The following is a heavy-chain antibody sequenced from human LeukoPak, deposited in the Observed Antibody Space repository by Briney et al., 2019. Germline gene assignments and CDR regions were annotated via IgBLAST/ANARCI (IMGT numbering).Heavy chain of an antibody. CDR1: GVSISSGDYH. CDR2: ISYSGNT. Sequence: SETLSLTCTVSGVSISSGDYHWNWIRQPPGRGLEWIGYISYSGNTYYNPSLKSRVTISVDTSKNQFSLKLSSVTAADTAVYYCARGYSSSSYEDDYWGQGTLVTVSS. V-gene: IGHV4-30-4*01. CDR3: ARGYSSSSYEDDY. J-gene: IGHJ4*02. D-gene: IGHD6-13*01.